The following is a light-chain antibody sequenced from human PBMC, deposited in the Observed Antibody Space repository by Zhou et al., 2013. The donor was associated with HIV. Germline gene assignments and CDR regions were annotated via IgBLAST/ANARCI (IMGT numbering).Light chain of an antibody. V-gene: IGKV3-20*01. CDR3: QHFGSSPVYS. CDR1: QSVSSSY. CDR2: GAS. J-gene: IGKJ2*03. Sequence: EIVLTQSPGTLSLSPGEGATLSCRASQSVSSSYLAWYQQKPGQAPRLVIYGASTRATGIPERFSGSGSGTDFTLTISRLEPEDFAVYYCQHFGSSPVYSFGQGTKLEIK.